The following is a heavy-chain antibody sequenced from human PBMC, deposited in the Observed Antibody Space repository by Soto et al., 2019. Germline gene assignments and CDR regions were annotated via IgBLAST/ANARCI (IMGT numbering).Heavy chain of an antibody. CDR1: GFTFSNYA. D-gene: IGHD2-2*02. CDR2: VNSSGDGT. J-gene: IGHJ4*02. V-gene: IGHV3-23*01. CDR3: GKTDCSSIICYTVDN. Sequence: EVQVLESGGGLVQPGGSLRLSCATSGFTFSNYAMSWVRQAPGRGLEWVSNVNSSGDGTYYADSVKGRFTISRDNSKNTLYLQMKSLRAEDTAVYYCGKTDCSSIICYTVDNWAQGTLVTVSS.